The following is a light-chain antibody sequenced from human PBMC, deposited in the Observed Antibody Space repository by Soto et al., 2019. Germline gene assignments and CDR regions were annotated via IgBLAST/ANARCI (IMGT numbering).Light chain of an antibody. J-gene: IGKJ4*01. CDR2: VAS. Sequence: EIVKTQSPATLSVSPGERATLSCRASQSVSSNLAWYQQKPGQTPKLLIYVASTRAPGIPARFSGSGSGTEFTLTISSLQSEDFAVYYCQKYNVWPLTFGGGTKVEFK. CDR1: QSVSSN. V-gene: IGKV3-15*01. CDR3: QKYNVWPLT.